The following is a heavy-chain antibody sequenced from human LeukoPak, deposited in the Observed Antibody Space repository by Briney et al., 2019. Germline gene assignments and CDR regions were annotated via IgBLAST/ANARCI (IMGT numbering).Heavy chain of an antibody. CDR1: GGSFSGYY. D-gene: IGHD6-13*01. CDR3: ARHWAAGDFDY. V-gene: IGHV4-34*01. Sequence: SETLSLTCAVYGGSFSGYYWSWIRQPPGKGLEWSGEINHSGSTNYNPSLKSRVAIAVDTSKNQFSLNLSSVTATDTAVYYCARHWAAGDFDYWGQGTLVTVSS. CDR2: INHSGST. J-gene: IGHJ4*02.